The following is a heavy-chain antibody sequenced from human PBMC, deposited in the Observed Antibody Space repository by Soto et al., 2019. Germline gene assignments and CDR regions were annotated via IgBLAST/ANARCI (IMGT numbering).Heavy chain of an antibody. CDR3: ARDTAPYYDFWSGYPRQGMDV. V-gene: IGHV3-21*01. J-gene: IGHJ6*02. Sequence: GGSLRLSCAASGFTFSSYSMNWVRQAPGKGLEWVSSISSSSSYIYYADSVKGRFTISRDNAKNSLYLQMNSLRAEDTAVYYCARDTAPYYDFWSGYPRQGMDVWGQGTTVTVSS. D-gene: IGHD3-3*01. CDR1: GFTFSSYS. CDR2: ISSSSSYI.